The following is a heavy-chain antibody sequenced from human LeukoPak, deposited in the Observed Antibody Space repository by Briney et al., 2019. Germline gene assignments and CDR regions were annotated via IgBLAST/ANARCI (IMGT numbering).Heavy chain of an antibody. CDR2: ISYDGSNK. D-gene: IGHD4-17*01. J-gene: IGHJ4*02. CDR3: ARDPPGVGDYLFDY. Sequence: GGSLRLSCAASGFTFSSYAMHWVRQAPGKGLEWVAVISYDGSNKYYADSVKGRFTISRDNSKNTLYLQMNSLRAEDTAVYYCARDPPGVGDYLFDYWGQGTLVTVSS. V-gene: IGHV3-30-3*01. CDR1: GFTFSSYA.